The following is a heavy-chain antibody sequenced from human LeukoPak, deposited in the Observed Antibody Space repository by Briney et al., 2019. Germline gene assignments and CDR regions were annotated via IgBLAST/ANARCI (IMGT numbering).Heavy chain of an antibody. CDR2: INPNSGGT. J-gene: IGHJ5*02. D-gene: IGHD5-12*01. CDR3: AREGYSGYETQNWFDP. CDR1: GYTFTGYY. V-gene: IGHV1-2*02. Sequence: ASVKVSCKASGYTFTGYYMHWVRQAPAQGLEWMGWINPNSGGTNYAQKFQGRVTMTRDTSISTAYMELSRLRSDDTAVYYCAREGYSGYETQNWFDPWAREPWSPSPQ.